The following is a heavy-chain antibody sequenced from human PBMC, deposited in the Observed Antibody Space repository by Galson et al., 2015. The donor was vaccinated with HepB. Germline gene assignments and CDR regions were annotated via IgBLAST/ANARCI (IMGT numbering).Heavy chain of an antibody. CDR1: GYSFTSYW. V-gene: IGHV5-51*01. CDR3: ARWGVVVPAAMPDFYYGMDV. D-gene: IGHD2-2*01. J-gene: IGHJ6*02. CDR2: IYPGDSDT. Sequence: QSGAEVKKPGESLKISCKGSGYSFTSYWIGWVRQMPGKGLEWMGIIYPGDSDTRYSPSFQGQVTISADKSISTAYLQWSSLKASDTAMYYCARWGVVVPAAMPDFYYGMDVWGQGTTVTVSS.